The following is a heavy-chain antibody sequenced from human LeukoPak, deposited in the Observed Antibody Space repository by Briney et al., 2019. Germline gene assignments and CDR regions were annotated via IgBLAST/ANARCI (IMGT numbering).Heavy chain of an antibody. J-gene: IGHJ4*02. V-gene: IGHV3-23*01. Sequence: GGSLRLSCAASGFTFSCYAMSWVRQAPGKGLEWVSGISGSGASTYYADSVKGRFTISRDNSKNTLYLQMNSLRAEDTAVYYCAKEERYSSGWFDYWGQGTLVTVSS. D-gene: IGHD6-19*01. CDR1: GFTFSCYA. CDR2: ISGSGAST. CDR3: AKEERYSSGWFDY.